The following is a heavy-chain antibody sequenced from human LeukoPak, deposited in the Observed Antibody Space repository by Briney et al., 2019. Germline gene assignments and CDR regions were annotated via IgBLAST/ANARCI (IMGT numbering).Heavy chain of an antibody. V-gene: IGHV3-7*01. CDR3: ARESTPFY. Sequence: GSLRLSCAVSGFTFTSYWMTWVRQAPGKGLGWVANINQDGSEKYYVDSVKGRFTISRDNAKNSLYLQMNSLRAEDTAVYYCARESTPFYWGQGTLVTVSS. CDR2: INQDGSEK. CDR1: GFTFTSYW. J-gene: IGHJ4*02.